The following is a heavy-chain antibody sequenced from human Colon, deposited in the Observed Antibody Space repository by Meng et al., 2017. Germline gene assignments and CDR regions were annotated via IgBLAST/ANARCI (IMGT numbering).Heavy chain of an antibody. J-gene: IGHJ4*02. V-gene: IGHV3-7*01. D-gene: IGHD3-10*01. CDR3: ARSLQGADYFDY. CDR1: GFTFSSYW. Sequence: GESLKISCAASGFTFSSYWMTWVRQAPGKVLEWVANIKQDTSEKYYVDSVKGRFTVSRDNAKNSLYLQMNSLRVEDTAVYYCARSLQGADYFDYWGQGTLVTVSS. CDR2: IKQDTSEK.